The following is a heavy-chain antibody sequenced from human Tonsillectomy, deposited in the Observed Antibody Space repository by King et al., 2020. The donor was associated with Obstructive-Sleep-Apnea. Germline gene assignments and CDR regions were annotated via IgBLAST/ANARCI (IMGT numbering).Heavy chain of an antibody. CDR1: GFTFISYS. CDR2: ISSSSSTI. CDR3: ARDVSGCSGGSCYFFDN. D-gene: IGHD2-15*01. Sequence: VQLVESGGGLVQPGGSLRLSCAASGFTFISYSMHWVRQAPGEGLEGGSYISSSSSTIYYADSVKGRFTISRDNAKNSLYLQMNSLRAEDTAVYYCARDVSGCSGGSCYFFDNWGQGTLVTVSS. J-gene: IGHJ4*02. V-gene: IGHV3-48*04.